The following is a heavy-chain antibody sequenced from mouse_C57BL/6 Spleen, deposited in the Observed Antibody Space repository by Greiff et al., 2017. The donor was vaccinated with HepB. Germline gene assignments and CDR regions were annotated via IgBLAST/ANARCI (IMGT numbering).Heavy chain of an antibody. CDR2: ISSGSSTI. Sequence: EVMLVESGGGLVKPGGSLKLSCAASGFTFSDYGMHWVRQAPEKGLEWVAYISSGSSTIYYADTVKGRLTISRDNAKNTLFLQMTSLRSEDTAMYYCARHYGSRYYYAMDYWGQGTSVTVSS. CDR1: GFTFSDYG. D-gene: IGHD1-1*01. CDR3: ARHYGSRYYYAMDY. J-gene: IGHJ4*01. V-gene: IGHV5-17*01.